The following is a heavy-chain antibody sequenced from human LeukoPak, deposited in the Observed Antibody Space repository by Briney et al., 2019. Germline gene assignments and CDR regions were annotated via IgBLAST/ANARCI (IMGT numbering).Heavy chain of an antibody. CDR3: AKGSVVRYFDWSYSGEFDY. CDR1: GFTFSSYA. J-gene: IGHJ4*02. Sequence: GGSLRLSCAASGFTFSSYAMSWVRQAPGKGLGWVSAISGSGGSTYYADSVKGRFTISRDNSKNTLYLQMNSLRAEDTAVYYCAKGSVVRYFDWSYSGEFDYWGQGTLVTVSS. V-gene: IGHV3-23*01. CDR2: ISGSGGST. D-gene: IGHD3-9*01.